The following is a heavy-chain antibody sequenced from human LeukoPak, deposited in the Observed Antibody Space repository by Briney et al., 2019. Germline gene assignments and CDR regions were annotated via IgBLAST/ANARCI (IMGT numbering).Heavy chain of an antibody. J-gene: IGHJ4*02. Sequence: SETLSLTCTVSGGSISSGTYYWSWIRQPAGKGLEWIGRIYTSGSTNYNPSLKSRVTISVDTSKNQFSLKLSSVPAADTAVYYCGGGGGVDYSFDYWGQGTLVTVSS. CDR2: IYTSGST. CDR3: GGGGGVDYSFDY. D-gene: IGHD4-11*01. CDR1: GGSISSGTYY. V-gene: IGHV4-61*02.